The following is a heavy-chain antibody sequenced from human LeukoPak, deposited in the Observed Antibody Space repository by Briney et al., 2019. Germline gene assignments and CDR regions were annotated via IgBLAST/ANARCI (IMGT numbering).Heavy chain of an antibody. CDR2: INHSGST. J-gene: IGHJ4*02. D-gene: IGHD3-22*01. CDR1: GGSFSGYY. CDR3: ARRIYYYDSSGYRRAFDY. Sequence: PSETLSLTCAVYGGSFSGYYWSCIRQPPGKGLEWIGEINHSGSTNYNPSLKSRVTISVDTSKNQFSLKLSSVTAADTAVYYCARRIYYYDSSGYRRAFDYWGQGTLVTVSS. V-gene: IGHV4-34*01.